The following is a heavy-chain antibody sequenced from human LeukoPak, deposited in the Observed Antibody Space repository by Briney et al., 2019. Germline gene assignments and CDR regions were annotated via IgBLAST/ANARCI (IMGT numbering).Heavy chain of an antibody. D-gene: IGHD5-18*01. CDR2: IYYSGST. CDR3: ARGGIQLWLGLGYFDY. V-gene: IGHV4-39*07. Sequence: SSETLSLTCTVSGGSISSSSYYWGWIRQPPGKGLEWIGSIYYSGSTYYNPSLKSRVTISVDTSKNQFSLKLSSVTAADTAVYYCARGGIQLWLGLGYFDYWGQGTLVTVSS. CDR1: GGSISSSSYY. J-gene: IGHJ4*02.